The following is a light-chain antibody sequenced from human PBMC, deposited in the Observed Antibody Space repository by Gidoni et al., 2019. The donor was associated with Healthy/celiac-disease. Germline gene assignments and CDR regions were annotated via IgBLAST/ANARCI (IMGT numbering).Light chain of an antibody. CDR3: QTWGTGFWV. CDR2: LNSDGSH. J-gene: IGLJ3*02. CDR1: SGHSRYA. V-gene: IGLV4-69*01. Sequence: QLVLTQSPSASASLGPSVKLTCTLSSGHSRYALAGHQQQPEKGPRYLMKLNSDGSHSKGDGIPDRFSGSSSGAERYLTISSLQSEDEADYYCQTWGTGFWVFGGGTKLTVL.